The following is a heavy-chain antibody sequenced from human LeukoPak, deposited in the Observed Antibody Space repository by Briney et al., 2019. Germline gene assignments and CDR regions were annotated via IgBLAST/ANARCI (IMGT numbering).Heavy chain of an antibody. CDR1: GGTFSSYA. Sequence: GASVKVSCKASGGTFSSYAISWVRQAPGQGLEWMGGIIPIFGTANYAQKFQGRVTITADESTSTAYMELSSLRSEDTAVYYCAKYPGIQLWPYYFDYWGQGTLVTVSS. CDR2: IIPIFGTA. V-gene: IGHV1-69*13. CDR3: AKYPGIQLWPYYFDY. J-gene: IGHJ4*02. D-gene: IGHD5-18*01.